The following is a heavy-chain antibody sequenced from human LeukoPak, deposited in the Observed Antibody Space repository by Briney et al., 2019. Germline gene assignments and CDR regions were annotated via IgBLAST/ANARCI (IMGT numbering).Heavy chain of an antibody. D-gene: IGHD5-12*01. J-gene: IGHJ4*02. CDR3: AKDSGYDSSSDY. V-gene: IGHV3-30*02. CDR1: GFTFSSYG. CDR2: IRYDGSNK. Sequence: VGSLRLSCAASGFTFSSYGMHWVRQAPGKGLEWVAFIRYDGSNKYYADSVKGRFTISRDNSKNTLYLQMNSLRAEDTAVYYCAKDSGYDSSSDYWGQGTLVTVSS.